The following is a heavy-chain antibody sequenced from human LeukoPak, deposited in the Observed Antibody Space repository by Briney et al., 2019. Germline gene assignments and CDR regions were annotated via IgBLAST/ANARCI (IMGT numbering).Heavy chain of an antibody. CDR1: GFTFSDYY. V-gene: IGHV3-11*01. D-gene: IGHD3-10*01. CDR2: ISSSGSTI. CDR3: ARDYYGSGSYYNPSGSYYYYMDV. J-gene: IGHJ6*03. Sequence: GGSLRLSCAASGFTFSDYYMSWIRQAPGKGLEWVSYISSSGSTIYYADSVKGRFTISRDNAKNSLYLQMNSLRAEDTAAYYCARDYYGSGSYYNPSGSYYYYMDVWGKGTTVTVSS.